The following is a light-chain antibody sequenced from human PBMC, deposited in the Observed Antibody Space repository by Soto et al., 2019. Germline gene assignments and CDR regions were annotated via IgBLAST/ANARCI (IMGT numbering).Light chain of an antibody. CDR3: QQYDNYPLT. Sequence: SQLTPSPSSLSSSVGDGVTITSRASQSINYWLAWYQQKPGKAPKFIIYDASNLESGVPARFSGSGSGTEFTLTISSLEPDDFAAYYCQQYDNYPLTFGGGSKVDIK. CDR2: DAS. CDR1: QSINYW. V-gene: IGKV1-5*01. J-gene: IGKJ4*02.